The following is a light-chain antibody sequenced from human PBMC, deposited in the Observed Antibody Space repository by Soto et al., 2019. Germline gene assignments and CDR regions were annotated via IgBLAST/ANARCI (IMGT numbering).Light chain of an antibody. J-gene: IGKJ2*01. CDR2: GAS. CDR3: QQFGSSIPHT. Sequence: EIVLTQSPGTLSLSPGERATLSCRASQSVSSSFLAWYQQKPGQAPRLLIYGASNRATGIPDRFSGSGSGTDFTLTISRLEPEDFAVYYCQQFGSSIPHTFGQGTKLEIK. CDR1: QSVSSSF. V-gene: IGKV3-20*01.